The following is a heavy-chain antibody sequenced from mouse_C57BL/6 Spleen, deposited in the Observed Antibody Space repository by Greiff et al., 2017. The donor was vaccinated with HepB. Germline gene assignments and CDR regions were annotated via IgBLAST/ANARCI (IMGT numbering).Heavy chain of an antibody. D-gene: IGHD2-4*01. CDR3: AREGDYDVRFAY. Sequence: QVQLKESGAELVRPGSSVKLSCKASGYTFTSYWMHWVKQRPIQGLEWIGNIDPSDSETHYNQKFKDKATLTVDKSSSTAYMQLSSLTSEDSAVYYCAREGDYDVRFAYWGQGTLVTVSA. CDR1: GYTFTSYW. J-gene: IGHJ3*01. CDR2: IDPSDSET. V-gene: IGHV1-52*01.